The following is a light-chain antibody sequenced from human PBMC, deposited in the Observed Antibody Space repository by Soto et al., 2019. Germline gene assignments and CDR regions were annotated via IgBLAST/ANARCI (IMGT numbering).Light chain of an antibody. CDR1: QGISIY. J-gene: IGKJ1*01. CDR2: GAS. CDR3: QKYDSAPWT. V-gene: IGKV1-27*01. Sequence: DIQMTQSPSSLSASVGDRVTITCRASQGISIYLAWYQQKPGKAPNLLIYGASTLQSGVPSRFSGSGSGTEFSLTINSLQPEDVATYYCQKYDSAPWTFGQGTEVEIK.